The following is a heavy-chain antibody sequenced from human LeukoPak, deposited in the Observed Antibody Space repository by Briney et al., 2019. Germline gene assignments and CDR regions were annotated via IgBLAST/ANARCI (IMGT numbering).Heavy chain of an antibody. CDR2: IKQDGSEK. CDR1: GFTFSSYW. D-gene: IGHD5-18*01. V-gene: IGHV3-7*01. CDR3: ARDIGYSYGYNWGY. J-gene: IGHJ4*02. Sequence: GGSLRLSCAASGFTFSSYWMSWVRQAPGKGLEGVANIKQDGSEKDYVDSVKGRFTISRDNAKNSLYLQMNSMRAEDTAVYSCARDIGYSYGYNWGYWGQGTLVTVSS.